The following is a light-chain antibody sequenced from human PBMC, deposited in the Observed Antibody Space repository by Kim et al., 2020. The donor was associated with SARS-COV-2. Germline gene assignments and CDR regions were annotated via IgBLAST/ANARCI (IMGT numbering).Light chain of an antibody. Sequence: RQTATLTCTGNNNNVGKQGATLLQQLPGHPPKLLSDRNSNRPSGTSERLSASRSGNTASLTIAGLQPEDEADYDCSAWDSSLSAWVFGGGTQLTVL. V-gene: IGLV10-54*01. CDR2: RNS. CDR1: NNNVGKQG. J-gene: IGLJ3*02. CDR3: SAWDSSLSAWV.